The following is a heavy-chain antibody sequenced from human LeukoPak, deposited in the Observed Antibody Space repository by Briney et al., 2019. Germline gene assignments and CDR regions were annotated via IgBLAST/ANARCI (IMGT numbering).Heavy chain of an antibody. CDR2: INPNSGGT. V-gene: IGHV1-2*02. CDR1: GYTFTGYY. J-gene: IGHJ5*02. D-gene: IGHD1-1*01. CDR3: ARQTGTPYNWFDP. Sequence: ASVKVSCKASGYTFTGYYMHWVRQAPGQGLEWMGWINPNSGGTNYAQKFQGRVTMTRDTSISTAYMELSRLRSDDTAVYYCARQTGTPYNWFDPWGQGTLVTVSS.